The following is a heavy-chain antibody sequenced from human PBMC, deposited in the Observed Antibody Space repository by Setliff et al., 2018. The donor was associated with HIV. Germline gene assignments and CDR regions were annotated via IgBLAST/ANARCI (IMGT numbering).Heavy chain of an antibody. D-gene: IGHD1-26*01. CDR3: ARAGRGGGSYWTFDY. J-gene: IGHJ4*02. CDR1: GYSFNTYW. CDR2: MYPGDSDH. Sequence: GESLKISCKGTGYSFNTYWIGWVRQMPGKGLEWMGIMYPGDSDHRYSPSFQGQVTISADKAISTAYLQWSSLKASDTGMYYCARAGRGGGSYWTFDYWGQGTLVTVSS. V-gene: IGHV5-51*01.